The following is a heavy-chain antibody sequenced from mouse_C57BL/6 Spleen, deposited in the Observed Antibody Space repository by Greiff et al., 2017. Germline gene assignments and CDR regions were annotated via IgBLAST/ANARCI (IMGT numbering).Heavy chain of an antibody. V-gene: IGHV2-2*02. CDR3: AREDWDGYFDV. CDR2: IWSGGST. J-gene: IGHJ1*03. Sequence: QVQLQQSGPGLVQPSQSLSITCTVSGFSLTSYGVHWVRQSPGKGLEWLGVIWSGGSTDYNAAFISRLSISKDNSKSQVFFKRNSLQANDTAIYYCAREDWDGYFDVWGTGTTVTVSS. D-gene: IGHD4-1*01. CDR1: GFSLTSYG.